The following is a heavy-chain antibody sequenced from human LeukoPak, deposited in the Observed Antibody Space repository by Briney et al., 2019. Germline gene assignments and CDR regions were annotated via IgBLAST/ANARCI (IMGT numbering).Heavy chain of an antibody. Sequence: GGSLRLSCATSGFTVSSSYLSWVRQAPGKGLEWVSGIDTKGSRTYYADSVKGRFTISGDNSKNTLFLQMNSLRAEDTAVYYCAKEVVATIPPLWGQGTLVTVSS. J-gene: IGHJ4*02. CDR3: AKEVVATIPPL. CDR1: GFTVSSSY. D-gene: IGHD5-12*01. CDR2: IDTKGSRT. V-gene: IGHV3-23*01.